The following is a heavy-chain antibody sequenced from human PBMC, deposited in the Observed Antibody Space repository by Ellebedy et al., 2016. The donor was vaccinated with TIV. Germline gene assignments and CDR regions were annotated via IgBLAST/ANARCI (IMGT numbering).Heavy chain of an antibody. CDR2: IKQDGSEK. D-gene: IGHD5-18*01. J-gene: IGHJ6*02. CDR3: ARDRDTAMEGHYYYYYGMDV. V-gene: IGHV3-7*03. CDR1: GFTFSSYW. Sequence: GESLKISCAASGFTFSSYWMSWVRHAPGKGLEWVANIKQDGSEKYYVDSVKGRFTISRDNAKNSLYLQMNSLRAEDTAVYYCARDRDTAMEGHYYYYYGMDVWGQGTTVTVSS.